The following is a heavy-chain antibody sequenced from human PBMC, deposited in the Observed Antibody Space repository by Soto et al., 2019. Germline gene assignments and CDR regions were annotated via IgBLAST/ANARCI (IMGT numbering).Heavy chain of an antibody. CDR1: GGTFSSYA. Sequence: SCKASGGTFSSYAISWVRQAPGQGLEWMGGIIPIFGTANYAQKFQGRVTITADESTSTAYMELSSLRSEDTAVYYRARALPSTYYYGMDVWGQGTTVTVSS. J-gene: IGHJ6*02. CDR2: IIPIFGTA. V-gene: IGHV1-69*01. CDR3: ARALPSTYYYGMDV.